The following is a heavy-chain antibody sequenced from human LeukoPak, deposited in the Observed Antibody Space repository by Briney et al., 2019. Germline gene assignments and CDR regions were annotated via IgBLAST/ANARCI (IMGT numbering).Heavy chain of an antibody. J-gene: IGHJ3*02. CDR2: IYYSGST. CDR1: GGSISSSSYY. Sequence: PSETLSLTCTVSGGSISSSSYYWGWIRQPPGKGLEWIGSIYYSGSTYYNPSLKSRVTISVDTSKNQFSLKLSSVTAADTAVYYCATRDGYNPPAFDIWGQGKMVTVPS. V-gene: IGHV4-39*01. CDR3: ATRDGYNPPAFDI. D-gene: IGHD5-24*01.